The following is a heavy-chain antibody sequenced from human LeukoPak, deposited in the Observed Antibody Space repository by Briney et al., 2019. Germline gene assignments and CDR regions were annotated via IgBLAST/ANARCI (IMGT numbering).Heavy chain of an antibody. CDR3: ARRDTSFHAHDAFDI. CDR2: ISYDGSNK. J-gene: IGHJ3*02. D-gene: IGHD2-2*01. V-gene: IGHV3-30*03. Sequence: GGSLRLSCAASGFTFSSYGMHWVRQAPGKGLEWVAVISYDGSNKQYADFVKGRFTISRDNSKNTLYLQMNSLRAEDTAVYYCARRDTSFHAHDAFDIWGQGTMVTVSS. CDR1: GFTFSSYG.